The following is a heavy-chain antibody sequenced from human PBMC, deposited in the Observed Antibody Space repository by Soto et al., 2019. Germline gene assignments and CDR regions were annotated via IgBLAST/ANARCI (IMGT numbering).Heavy chain of an antibody. D-gene: IGHD4-17*01. J-gene: IGHJ4*02. CDR2: ISSSSSYT. CDR3: ASSSRNLGYGGNSVYYFDY. Sequence: PGGSLRLSCAASGFTFSDYYMSWIRQAPGKGLEWVSYISSSSSYTNYADSVKGRFTISRDNAKNSLYLQMNSLRAEDTAVYYCASSSRNLGYGGNSVYYFDYWGQGTLVTVSS. V-gene: IGHV3-11*06. CDR1: GFTFSDYY.